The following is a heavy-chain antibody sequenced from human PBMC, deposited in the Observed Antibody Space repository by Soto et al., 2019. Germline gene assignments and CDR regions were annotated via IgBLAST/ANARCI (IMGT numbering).Heavy chain of an antibody. CDR2: IIPIFGTA. CDR1: GGTFSSYA. CDR3: AVVDCSSTSCYISLGWYFDL. Sequence: QVQLVQSGAEVKKPGSSVKVSCKASGGTFSSYAISWVRQAPGQGLEWMGGIIPIFGTANYAQKFQGRVTSTADESTSTAYMELSSLRSEDTAGYYCAVVDCSSTSCYISLGWYFDLWGRGTLVTVSS. V-gene: IGHV1-69*01. D-gene: IGHD2-2*02. J-gene: IGHJ2*01.